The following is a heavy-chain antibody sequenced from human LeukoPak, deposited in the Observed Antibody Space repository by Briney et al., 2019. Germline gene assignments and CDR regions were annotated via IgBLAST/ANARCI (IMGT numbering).Heavy chain of an antibody. V-gene: IGHV3-23*01. D-gene: IGHD5-12*01. Sequence: GGSLRLSCAASGFPFSSYAMSWVRQAPGKGLEWVSAISGSGGSTYYADSVKGRFTISRDNSKNTLYLQMNSLRAEDTAVYYCAKSPKLYSGYDYDYWGQGTLVTVSS. J-gene: IGHJ4*02. CDR3: AKSPKLYSGYDYDY. CDR2: ISGSGGST. CDR1: GFPFSSYA.